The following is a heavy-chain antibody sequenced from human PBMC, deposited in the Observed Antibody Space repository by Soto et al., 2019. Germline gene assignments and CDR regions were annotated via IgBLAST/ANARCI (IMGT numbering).Heavy chain of an antibody. D-gene: IGHD2-2*01. V-gene: IGHV1-18*04. Sequence: ASVKFSCKASGYTFTSYGISWVRQAPGQGLEWMGWISAYNGNTNYAQKLQGRVTMTTDTSTSTAYMELRSLRSDDTAVYYCARDIVVVPAAIPIRYYYGMDVWGQGTTVTVSS. J-gene: IGHJ6*02. CDR1: GYTFTSYG. CDR3: ARDIVVVPAAIPIRYYYGMDV. CDR2: ISAYNGNT.